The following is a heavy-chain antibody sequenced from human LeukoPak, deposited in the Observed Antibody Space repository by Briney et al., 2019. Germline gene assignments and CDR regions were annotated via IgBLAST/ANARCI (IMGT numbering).Heavy chain of an antibody. CDR2: INPNSGGT. J-gene: IGHJ4*02. D-gene: IGHD3-10*01. CDR3: ARGSYYYGSGSYSPHYFN. CDR1: GYTFTGYY. V-gene: IGHV1-2*02. Sequence: ASVKVSCKASGYTFTGYYMHWVRQAPGQGLEWMGWINPNSGGTNYAQKFQGRVTMTRDTSISTAYMELSRLRSDDTAVYYCARGSYYYGSGSYSPHYFNWGQGTLVTVSS.